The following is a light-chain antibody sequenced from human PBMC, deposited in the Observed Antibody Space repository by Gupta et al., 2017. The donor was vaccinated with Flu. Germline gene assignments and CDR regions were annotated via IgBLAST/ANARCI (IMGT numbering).Light chain of an antibody. J-gene: IGLJ3*02. V-gene: IGLV2-14*01. CDR2: EVT. CDR3: NSYTSYNPPWV. Sequence: QSALTQPASVSGSAGQSITFSCTGTSSDIGAYNYVSWYQQHPGKAPKLIIYEVTNRPSGVSNRFSGSKSGNTASLTISGLQAEDEADYYCNSYTSYNPPWVFGGGTKLTVL. CDR1: SSDIGAYNY.